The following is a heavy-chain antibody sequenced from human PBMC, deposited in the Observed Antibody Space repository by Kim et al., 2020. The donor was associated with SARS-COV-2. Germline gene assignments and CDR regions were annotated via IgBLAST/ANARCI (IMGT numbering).Heavy chain of an antibody. J-gene: IGHJ4*02. CDR3: ARGHYAYVWGSYRSPFDY. CDR1: GGSFSGYY. Sequence: SETLSLTCAVYGGSFSGYYWSWIRQPPGKGLEWIGEINHSGSTNYNPSLKSRVTISVDTSKNQFSLKLSSVTAADTAVYYCARGHYAYVWGSYRSPFDYWGQGTLVTVS. V-gene: IGHV4-34*01. CDR2: INHSGST. D-gene: IGHD3-16*02.